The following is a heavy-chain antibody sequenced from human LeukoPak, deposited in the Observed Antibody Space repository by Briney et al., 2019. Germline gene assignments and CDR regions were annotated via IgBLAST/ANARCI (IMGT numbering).Heavy chain of an antibody. CDR3: VRRFDQ. V-gene: IGHV3-48*02. Sequence: GGSLRLSCAASGFTFSTYGMNWVRQAPGEGLEWVSYISSSSSTIYYADSVKGRFTISRDNAKNSLYLQMSSLRDEDTAVYYCVRRFDQWGQGALVTVSS. CDR2: ISSSSSTI. J-gene: IGHJ4*02. CDR1: GFTFSTYG.